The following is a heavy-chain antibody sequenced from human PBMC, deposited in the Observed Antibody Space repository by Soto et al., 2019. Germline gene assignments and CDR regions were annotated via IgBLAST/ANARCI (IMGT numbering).Heavy chain of an antibody. Sequence: QVQLQESGPGLVKPSGTLSLTCAVSGGSISSNNRWTWVRQPPGKGLEWIGEISQSGSTNYNPSLTSRVTISVDKSKNQFSLRLTSVTAADTAVYYCAKKVPAALRVYYFSGLDVWGQGTTVTVSS. V-gene: IGHV4-4*02. CDR3: AKKVPAALRVYYFSGLDV. J-gene: IGHJ6*02. CDR2: ISQSGST. D-gene: IGHD2-2*01. CDR1: GGSISSNNR.